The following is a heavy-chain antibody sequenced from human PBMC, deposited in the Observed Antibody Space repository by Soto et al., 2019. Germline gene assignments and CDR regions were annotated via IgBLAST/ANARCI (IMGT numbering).Heavy chain of an antibody. CDR3: AKDQSSSWYTHFDY. Sequence: EVQLLESVGGLVQPGGSLRLSCAASGFTFSSYAMSWVRQAPGKGLEWVSAISAGGGSTYYADSVKGRFTISRDNSKNTLYLQMNSLRAEDTAVYFCAKDQSSSWYTHFDYWGQGTLVTVSS. CDR2: ISAGGGST. V-gene: IGHV3-23*01. J-gene: IGHJ4*02. D-gene: IGHD6-13*01. CDR1: GFTFSSYA.